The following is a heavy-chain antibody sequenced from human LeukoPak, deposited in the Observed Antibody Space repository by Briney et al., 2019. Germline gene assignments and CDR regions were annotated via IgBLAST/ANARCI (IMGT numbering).Heavy chain of an antibody. Sequence: PGGSLRLSCAASGFTFSSYGMHWVRQAPGKGLEWVAVISYDGSNKYYADSVKGRFTISRDNSKNTLYLQMNSLRAEDTAVYYCAKERGHRGTTSAFDIWGQGTMVTVSS. CDR3: AKERGHRGTTSAFDI. V-gene: IGHV3-30*18. J-gene: IGHJ3*02. CDR2: ISYDGSNK. D-gene: IGHD1-1*01. CDR1: GFTFSSYG.